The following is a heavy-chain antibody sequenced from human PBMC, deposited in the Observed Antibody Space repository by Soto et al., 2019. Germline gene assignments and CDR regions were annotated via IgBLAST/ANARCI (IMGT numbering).Heavy chain of an antibody. V-gene: IGHV1-18*01. CDR1: GYTFTSYG. J-gene: IGHJ4*02. CDR2: ISAYNGNT. CDR3: ARDPIRFLEWTRHDN. Sequence: ASVKVSCKASGYTFTSYGISWVRQAPGQGLEWMGWISAYNGNTNYAQKLQGRVTMTTDTSTSTAYMELRSLRSDDTAVYYCARDPIRFLEWTRHDNWGQGTLVTVS. D-gene: IGHD3-3*01.